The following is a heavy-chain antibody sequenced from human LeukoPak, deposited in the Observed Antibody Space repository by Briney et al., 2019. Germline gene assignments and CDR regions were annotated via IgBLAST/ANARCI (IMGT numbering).Heavy chain of an antibody. V-gene: IGHV4-30-4*07. CDR2: IYYSGST. J-gene: IGHJ4*02. CDR1: GGSISSGGYS. CDR3: AREGVRSDFDY. Sequence: SETLSLTCAVYGGSISSGGYSWSWIRQPPGKGLEWIGYIYYSGSTYYNPSLKSRVTISVDTSKNQFSLKLSSVTAADTAVYYCAREGVRSDFDYWGQGTLVTVSS. D-gene: IGHD3-16*01.